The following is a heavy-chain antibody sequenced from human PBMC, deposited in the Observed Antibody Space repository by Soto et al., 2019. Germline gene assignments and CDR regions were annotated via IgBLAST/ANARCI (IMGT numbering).Heavy chain of an antibody. Sequence: VASVKVSCKAFGYTLTTHGITWVRQAPGQGLEWMGWISAHSGYTNYAQNLQGRVTMTTDTSTSTAYMELRSLRSDDTAVYYCARVGGYPYCFDYWGQGTLVTVS. V-gene: IGHV1-18*01. CDR1: GYTLTTHG. J-gene: IGHJ4*02. CDR3: ARVGGYPYCFDY. CDR2: ISAHSGYT. D-gene: IGHD5-12*01.